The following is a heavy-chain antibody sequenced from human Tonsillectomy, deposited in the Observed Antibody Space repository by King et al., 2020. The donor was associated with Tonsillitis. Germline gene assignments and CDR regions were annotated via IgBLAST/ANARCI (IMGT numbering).Heavy chain of an antibody. CDR3: AKDRTYYKTAYDFDS. CDR1: GFTFSSYA. Sequence: EVQLVESGGGLVQPGGSLRVSCAASGFTFSSYAMSWVRQAPGKGLEWVSLISGGGGSTYYADSVKGRFTISRDNSKNTLYLQMNSLRVEDTAVYYCAKDRTYYKTAYDFDSGGKGTLVTASP. V-gene: IGHV3-23*04. CDR2: ISGGGGST. J-gene: IGHJ4*02. D-gene: IGHD3-10*01.